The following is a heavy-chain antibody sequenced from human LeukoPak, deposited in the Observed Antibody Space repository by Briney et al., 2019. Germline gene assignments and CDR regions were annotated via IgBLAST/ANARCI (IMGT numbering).Heavy chain of an antibody. Sequence: PGGSLRLSCAASGFTFSSYSMNWVRQAPGKGLEWVSSISISSSYIYYADSVKGRFTISRDNTKNSLYLQMNSLRAEDTAVYYCAREDGSGSPYYYYGMDVWGQGTTVTVSS. CDR2: ISISSSYI. CDR3: AREDGSGSPYYYYGMDV. CDR1: GFTFSSYS. V-gene: IGHV3-21*01. D-gene: IGHD3-10*01. J-gene: IGHJ6*02.